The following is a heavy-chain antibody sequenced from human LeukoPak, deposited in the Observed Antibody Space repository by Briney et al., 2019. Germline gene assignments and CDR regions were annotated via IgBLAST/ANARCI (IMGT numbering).Heavy chain of an antibody. CDR3: AKDGFAVYCSITSCYSHGLDV. V-gene: IGHV3-23*01. J-gene: IGHJ6*02. CDR1: GFTFSSFA. CDR2: FGGSGGDV. D-gene: IGHD2-2*02. Sequence: GGSLRLSFTASGFTFSSFAMTWVRQAPGKGLEWVSSFGGSGGDVFYADSVRGRFTISRDNSKNTLYLQMSSLRADDTAVYYCAKDGFAVYCSITSCYSHGLDVWGQGTTVTVSS.